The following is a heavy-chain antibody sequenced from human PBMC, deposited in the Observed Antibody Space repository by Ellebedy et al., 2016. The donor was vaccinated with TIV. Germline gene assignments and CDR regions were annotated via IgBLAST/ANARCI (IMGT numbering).Heavy chain of an antibody. CDR2: INTDGTSR. Sequence: GESLKISCAASGFTFSGYWMHWVRQAPGKGLVWVSRINTDGTSRSYADSVKGRFTISRDKAKKSVYLQMNSLTVEDTAIYYCARDAMLWIFDSWGQGTLVTVSS. D-gene: IGHD2-2*01. J-gene: IGHJ4*02. V-gene: IGHV3-74*01. CDR3: ARDAMLWIFDS. CDR1: GFTFSGYW.